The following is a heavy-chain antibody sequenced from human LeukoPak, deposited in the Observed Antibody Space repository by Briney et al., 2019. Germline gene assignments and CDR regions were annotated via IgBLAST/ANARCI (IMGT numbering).Heavy chain of an antibody. CDR2: INHSGST. CDR3: ARGKGSGWTFDY. D-gene: IGHD6-19*01. J-gene: IGHJ4*02. Sequence: PSETLSLTCTVSGGSISSGRYYWAWIRQPPGKGLEWIGEINHSGSTNYNPSLKSRVTISVDTSKNQFSLKLSSVTAADTAVYYCARGKGSGWTFDYWGQGTLVTVSS. CDR1: GGSISSGRYY. V-gene: IGHV4-39*07.